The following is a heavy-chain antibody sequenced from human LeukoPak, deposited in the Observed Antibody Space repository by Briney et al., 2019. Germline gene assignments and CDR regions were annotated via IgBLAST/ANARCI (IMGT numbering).Heavy chain of an antibody. Sequence: PSETLSLTCAVYGGSFSGYYWSWIRQPPGKGLEWIGEVNHSGSTNYNPSLKSRVTISVDTSKNQFSLKLSSVTAADTAVYYCARELGDWNFGELYIDVWGQGTLVSVSS. J-gene: IGHJ4*02. CDR1: GGSFSGYY. D-gene: IGHD3-10*01. CDR2: VNHSGST. CDR3: ARELGDWNFGELYIDV. V-gene: IGHV4-34*01.